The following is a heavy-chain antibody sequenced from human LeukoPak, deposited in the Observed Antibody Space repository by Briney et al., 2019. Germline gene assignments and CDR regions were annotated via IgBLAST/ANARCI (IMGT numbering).Heavy chain of an antibody. V-gene: IGHV4-59*01. CDR1: GGSISSYY. Sequence: PSETLSLTCTVSGGSISSYYWSWIRQPPGKGLEWIGYIYYSGSTNYNPSLKRRVTISVDTSKNQFSLKLSSVTAADTAVYYCARGLVRWLQSYLAAFDIWGQGTMVTVSS. CDR2: IYYSGST. CDR3: ARGLVRWLQSYLAAFDI. J-gene: IGHJ3*02. D-gene: IGHD5-12*01.